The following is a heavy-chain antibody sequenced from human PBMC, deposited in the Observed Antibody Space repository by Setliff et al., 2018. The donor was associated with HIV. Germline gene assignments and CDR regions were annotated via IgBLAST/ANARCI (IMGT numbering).Heavy chain of an antibody. CDR1: GFTFSSYA. V-gene: IGHV3-64D*09. J-gene: IGHJ6*03. CDR3: VKARVDGDYYYYYYMDV. Sequence: GGPLRLSCSASGFTFSSYAMHWVRQAPGKGLEYVSAISSNGGSTYYADSVKGRFTISRDNSKNTLYLQMSSLRAEDTAVYYCVKARVDGDYYYYYYMDVWGKGTTVTVSS. CDR2: ISSNGGST. D-gene: IGHD4-17*01.